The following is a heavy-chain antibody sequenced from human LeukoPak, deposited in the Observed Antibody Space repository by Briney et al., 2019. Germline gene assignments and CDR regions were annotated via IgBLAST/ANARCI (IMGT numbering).Heavy chain of an antibody. Sequence: GGSLSLSCAASGFTFSSYAMSWVRQAPGKGLEWVSAISGSGTGTYYADSVKGRFTISRDNSKNTLFLQMNSLRAEDTAVYYCAEALSRLLVGAFDIWGRGTMVTVSS. V-gene: IGHV3-23*01. CDR2: ISGSGTGT. CDR3: AEALSRLLVGAFDI. D-gene: IGHD2-2*01. J-gene: IGHJ3*02. CDR1: GFTFSSYA.